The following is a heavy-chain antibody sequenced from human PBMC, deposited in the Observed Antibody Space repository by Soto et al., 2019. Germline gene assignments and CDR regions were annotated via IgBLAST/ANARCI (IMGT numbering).Heavy chain of an antibody. CDR1: GDSVSSNSAA. V-gene: IGHV6-1*01. J-gene: IGHJ6*02. CDR2: TYYRAKWSS. Sequence: SQTLSLTGAISGDSVSSNSAAWNWIRQSPSRGLEWLGRTYYRAKWSSDYAVSVKSRMTINADTSRNQFSLQLDSVTPDDTAVYYCTRQRSDSYYYGLDVWGQGTTVTVSS. CDR3: TRQRSDSYYYGLDV.